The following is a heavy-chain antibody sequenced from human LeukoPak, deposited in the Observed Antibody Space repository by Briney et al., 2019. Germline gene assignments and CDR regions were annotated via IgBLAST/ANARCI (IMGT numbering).Heavy chain of an antibody. Sequence: TSETLSLTCTVVGGSIASDYWSWIRQPAGKGLEWIGRIFTSGSTAYNPSLKSRVTMSLDTSKNQFFLKLSSVTAADTAAYFCSRGGANDLWGQGTLVTVSS. CDR1: GGSIASDY. D-gene: IGHD4/OR15-4a*01. J-gene: IGHJ5*02. CDR2: IFTSGST. CDR3: SRGGANDL. V-gene: IGHV4-4*07.